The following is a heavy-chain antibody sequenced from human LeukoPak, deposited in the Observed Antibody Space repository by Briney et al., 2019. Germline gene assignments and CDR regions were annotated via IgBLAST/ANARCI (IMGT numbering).Heavy chain of an antibody. CDR3: ARDPRTMVRGVTPGY. D-gene: IGHD3-10*01. CDR2: IYSGGST. Sequence: PGGSLRLSCAASGFTVSSNYMSWVRQAPGKGLEWVSVIYSGGSTYYADSVKGRFTISRDNSKNTLYLQMNSLRAGDTAVYYCARDPRTMVRGVTPGYWGQGTLVTVST. CDR1: GFTVSSNY. J-gene: IGHJ4*02. V-gene: IGHV3-66*01.